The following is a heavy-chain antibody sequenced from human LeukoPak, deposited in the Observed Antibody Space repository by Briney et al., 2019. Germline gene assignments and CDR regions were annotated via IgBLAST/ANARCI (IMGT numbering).Heavy chain of an antibody. CDR2: INHTGST. CDR1: GGSLSGYY. V-gene: IGHV4-34*01. CDR3: ARGGNGGYDYEFDY. J-gene: IGHJ4*02. D-gene: IGHD5-12*01. Sequence: SETLSLTCAVYGGSLSGYYWSWIRQSPGKGLEWIGEINHTGSTNYNPSLKSRVTISVDTSKNQFSLKLSSVTAADTAVYYCARGGNGGYDYEFDYWGQGTLVTVSS.